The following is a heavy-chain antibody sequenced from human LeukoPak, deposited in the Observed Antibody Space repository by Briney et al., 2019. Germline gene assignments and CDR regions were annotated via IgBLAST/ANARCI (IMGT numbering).Heavy chain of an antibody. D-gene: IGHD6-19*01. CDR1: GFTFSNYG. CDR2: ISYDGSNK. CDR3: AKDRGYNSGRGPIDY. V-gene: IGHV3-30*18. J-gene: IGHJ4*02. Sequence: PGRSLRLSCEASGFTFSNYGMHWVRQAPGKGLEWVTVISYDGSNKYYADSVKGRFTISRDNSNNTLYLQMSSLRADDTAVYYCAKDRGYNSGRGPIDYWGQGTLVTVSS.